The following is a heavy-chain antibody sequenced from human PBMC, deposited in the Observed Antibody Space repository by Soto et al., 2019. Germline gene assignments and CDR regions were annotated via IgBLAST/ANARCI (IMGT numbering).Heavy chain of an antibody. CDR2: ISSSSSYI. CDR1: GFTFSSYS. Sequence: PGGSLRLSCAASGFTFSSYSMNWVRQAPGKGLEWVSSISSSSSYIYYADSVKGRFTISRDNAKNSLYLQMNSLRAEDTAVYYCARDYGTKDYYYYMDVWGKGTTVTVSS. D-gene: IGHD2-2*01. CDR3: ARDYGTKDYYYYMDV. J-gene: IGHJ6*03. V-gene: IGHV3-21*01.